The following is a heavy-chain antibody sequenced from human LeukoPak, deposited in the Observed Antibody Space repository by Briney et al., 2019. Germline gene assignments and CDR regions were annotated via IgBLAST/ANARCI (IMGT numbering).Heavy chain of an antibody. Sequence: SETLSLTCTVSGGSISSGDYYWSWIRQPPGKGLEWIGYIYYSGSTYYNPSLKSRVTISVDTSKNQFSLKLSSVTAADTAVYYPIRMGGDRPFDPWGQGTLVTVSS. J-gene: IGHJ5*02. CDR1: GGSISSGDYY. D-gene: IGHD2-21*01. CDR3: IRMGGDRPFDP. V-gene: IGHV4-30-4*08. CDR2: IYYSGST.